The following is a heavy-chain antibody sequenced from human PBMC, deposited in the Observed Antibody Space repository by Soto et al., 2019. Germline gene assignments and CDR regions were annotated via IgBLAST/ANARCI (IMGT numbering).Heavy chain of an antibody. Sequence: SETLSLTCSVSGYSVSSSDYYWAGIRQPPGKGLEWIGSMLYSGLTYYNPSLKSRVTLSVDTSKNQFSVRLNSVTASDTAVYYCAPLSVSLSGPYGIHVWGQGTTVTVS. D-gene: IGHD2-15*01. CDR1: GYSVSSSDYY. J-gene: IGHJ6*02. V-gene: IGHV4-39*01. CDR3: APLSVSLSGPYGIHV. CDR2: MLYSGLT.